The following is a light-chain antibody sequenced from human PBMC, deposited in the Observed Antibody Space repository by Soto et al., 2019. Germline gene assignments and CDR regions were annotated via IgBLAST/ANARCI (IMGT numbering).Light chain of an antibody. V-gene: IGLV2-14*01. CDR2: EVS. Sequence: QSVLTQPASVSGSPGQSITISCTGTSSDVGGYNYVSWYQQHPGKAPKLMIYEVSNRPSGVSNRFSGSKSGNTASLTISGPQAEDGADYYCSSYTSSSTLEVFGTGTKVTVL. CDR1: SSDVGGYNY. J-gene: IGLJ1*01. CDR3: SSYTSSSTLEV.